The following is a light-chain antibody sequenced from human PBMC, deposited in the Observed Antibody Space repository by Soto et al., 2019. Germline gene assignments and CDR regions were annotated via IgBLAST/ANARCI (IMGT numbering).Light chain of an antibody. CDR3: CSYAGFSNIL. Sequence: QSVLTQVASVSGSPGQSITIPCTGTIDDVGSTNLVSWYQQHPGKAPKLIIYEATKRPSGVSSRFSGSKFDSTASLTISGLRPEDEADYHCCSYAGFSNILFGGGTKLTVL. CDR1: IDDVGSTNL. CDR2: EAT. V-gene: IGLV2-23*01. J-gene: IGLJ2*01.